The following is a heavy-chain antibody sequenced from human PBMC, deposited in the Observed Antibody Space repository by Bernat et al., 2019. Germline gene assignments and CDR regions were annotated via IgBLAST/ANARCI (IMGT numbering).Heavy chain of an antibody. J-gene: IGHJ5*02. CDR2: ISGSGGST. Sequence: EVQLLESGGGLVQPGGSLRLSCAASGFTFSSYAMSWVRQAPGKGLEWVSAISGSGGSTYYADSVKGRFTISRDNSKNTLYLQMNSLRAEDTAVYYCVRSRGYSSLGNWFDPWGQGTLVTVSS. CDR3: VRSRGYSSLGNWFDP. D-gene: IGHD6-19*01. V-gene: IGHV3-23*01. CDR1: GFTFSSYA.